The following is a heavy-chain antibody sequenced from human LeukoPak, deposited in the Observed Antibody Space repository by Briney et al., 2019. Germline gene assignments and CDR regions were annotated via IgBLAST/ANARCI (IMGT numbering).Heavy chain of an antibody. CDR1: GGSISSSRFF. V-gene: IGHV4-39*07. CDR3: ASSSSWHTIDY. Sequence: PSETLSLTCTVSGGSISSSRFFWAWIRQPPGKGLEWIGNINFSGTTYYNPSLKSRVTISVDTSKNQFSLKLSSVTAADTAVYYCASSSSWHTIDYWGQGTLVTVSS. CDR2: INFSGTT. D-gene: IGHD6-13*01. J-gene: IGHJ4*02.